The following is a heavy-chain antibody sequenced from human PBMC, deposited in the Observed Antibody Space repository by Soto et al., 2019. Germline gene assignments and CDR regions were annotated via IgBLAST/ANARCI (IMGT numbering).Heavy chain of an antibody. V-gene: IGHV1-3*01. D-gene: IGHD2-2*01. CDR2: INAGNGNT. Sequence: ASVKVSCKASGYTFTSYAMHWVRQAPGQRLEWMGWINAGNGNTKYSQKFQGRVTITRDTSASTAYMELSSLRSEDTAVYYCARDGIVLVPAAILNFPYPDNWFDPWAQGTLVTVSS. J-gene: IGHJ5*02. CDR3: ARDGIVLVPAAILNFPYPDNWFDP. CDR1: GYTFTSYA.